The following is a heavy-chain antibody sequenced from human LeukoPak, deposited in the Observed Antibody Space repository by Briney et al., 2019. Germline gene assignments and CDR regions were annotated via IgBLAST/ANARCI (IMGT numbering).Heavy chain of an antibody. Sequence: GGSLRLSCAASGSTFSSYAMHWVRQAPGKGLEWVAVISYDGSNKYYADSVKGRFTISRDNSKNTLYLQMNSLRAEDTAVYYCARDHIVATIALDYWGQGTLVTVSS. J-gene: IGHJ4*02. V-gene: IGHV3-30*04. D-gene: IGHD5-12*01. CDR1: GSTFSSYA. CDR2: ISYDGSNK. CDR3: ARDHIVATIALDY.